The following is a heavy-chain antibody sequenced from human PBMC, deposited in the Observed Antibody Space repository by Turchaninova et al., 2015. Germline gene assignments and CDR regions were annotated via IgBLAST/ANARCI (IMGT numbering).Heavy chain of an antibody. V-gene: IGHV3-23*04. CDR2: IGGSGGTGVRP. CDR3: AKDYYDSSGYLNWFDP. CDR1: GFTFSIYA. D-gene: IGHD3-22*01. J-gene: IGHJ5*02. Sequence: EVQLVESGGGLVQPGGSLRLSCAASGFTFSIYAMSWVRQAPGKGLEWVAAIGGSGGTGVRPIDTDAVKCRVTIARDNSKHPLYLQMNSLRAEDTAVYYCAKDYYDSSGYLNWFDPWGQGTLVTVSS.